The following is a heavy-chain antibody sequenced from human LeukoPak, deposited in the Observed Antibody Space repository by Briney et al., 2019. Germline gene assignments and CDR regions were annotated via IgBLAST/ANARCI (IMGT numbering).Heavy chain of an antibody. J-gene: IGHJ3*02. Sequence: PGGSLRLSCAASGFTFSTFAMIWVRQAPGKGLEWVSIIYSGGSTFADSVKGRFTISRDNSKNTLYLQMNSLRAEDTAVYYCARGGSYLSAFDIWGQGTMVTVSS. V-gene: IGHV3-23*03. D-gene: IGHD1-26*01. CDR1: GFTFSTFA. CDR2: IYSGGST. CDR3: ARGGSYLSAFDI.